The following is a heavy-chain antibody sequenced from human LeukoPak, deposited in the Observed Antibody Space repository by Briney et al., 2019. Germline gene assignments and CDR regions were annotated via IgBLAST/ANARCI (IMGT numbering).Heavy chain of an antibody. J-gene: IGHJ4*02. D-gene: IGHD3-10*01. V-gene: IGHV1-69*13. Sequence: ASVKVSCKASGGTFSSYAISWVRQAPGQGLEWMGGIIPIFGTANYAQKFQGRVTITADESTSTAYMELSSLRSEDTAVYYCGRDYYYGSGSYYGYFDYWGQGTLVTVSS. CDR3: GRDYYYGSGSYYGYFDY. CDR2: IIPIFGTA. CDR1: GGTFSSYA.